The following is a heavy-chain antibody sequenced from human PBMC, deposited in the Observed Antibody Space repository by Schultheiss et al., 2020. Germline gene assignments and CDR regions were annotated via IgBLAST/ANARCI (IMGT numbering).Heavy chain of an antibody. J-gene: IGHJ6*02. Sequence: GGSLRLSCPASGFTFSSYSMNWVRQAPGKGLEWVSSISSSSSYIYYADSVKGRFTISRDNAKNSLYLQMNSLRAEDTAVYYCARESTYYYGMDVWGQGTTVTVSS. V-gene: IGHV3-21*01. D-gene: IGHD5/OR15-5a*01. CDR2: ISSSSSYI. CDR1: GFTFSSYS. CDR3: ARESTYYYGMDV.